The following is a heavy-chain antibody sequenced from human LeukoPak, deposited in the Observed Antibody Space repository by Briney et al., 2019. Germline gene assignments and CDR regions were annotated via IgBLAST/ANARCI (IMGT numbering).Heavy chain of an antibody. CDR1: GGSISTKY. D-gene: IGHD1-1*01. J-gene: IGHJ6*02. CDR2: IYYSGST. V-gene: IGHV4-59*08. CDR3: ARRNDPYGFDI. Sequence: SETLSLTCIVSGGSISTKYWSGIRQPPGKGLEWIGYIYYSGSTYYNPSLESRVTISVDTSKNEFSLKLSSVTAADTAVYYCARRNDPYGFDIWGQGTTVTVSS.